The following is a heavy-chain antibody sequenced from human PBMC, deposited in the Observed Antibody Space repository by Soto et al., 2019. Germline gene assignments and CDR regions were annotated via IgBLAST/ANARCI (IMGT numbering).Heavy chain of an antibody. CDR2: IYYSGST. Sequence: QVQLQESGPGLVKPSQTLSLTCTVSDDSISSGGYYWSWIRQHPGKGLEWIGSIYYSGSTYYTPSLRSLVTRSVDTSKNQFSLKLTSVTAADTAVYYCARDEGGIIRGSDWYDPWGQGTLVTVAS. V-gene: IGHV4-31*01. CDR1: DDSISSGGYY. D-gene: IGHD3-10*01. CDR3: ARDEGGIIRGSDWYDP. J-gene: IGHJ5*02.